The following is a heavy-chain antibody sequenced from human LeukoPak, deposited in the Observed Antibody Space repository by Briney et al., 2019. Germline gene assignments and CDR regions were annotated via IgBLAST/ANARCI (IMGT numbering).Heavy chain of an antibody. CDR3: RRQRELVFSVRYFDY. CDR2: ISSSGSTI. J-gene: IGHJ4*02. CDR1: GFTFSSYE. D-gene: IGHD1-26*01. Sequence: PGGSLRLSCAASGFTFSSYEMNWVRQAPGKGLEWVSYISSSGSTICYADSVKGRFTISRDNAKNSLYLQMNSIRAEDTAVYYCRRQRELVFSVRYFDYRGQGTLVTVSS. V-gene: IGHV3-48*03.